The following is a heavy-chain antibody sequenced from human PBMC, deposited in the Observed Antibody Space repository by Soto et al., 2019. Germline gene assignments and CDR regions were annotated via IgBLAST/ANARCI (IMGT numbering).Heavy chain of an antibody. V-gene: IGHV3-7*01. J-gene: IGHJ4*02. CDR1: GFIFSSYW. D-gene: IGHD3-22*01. CDR3: AREMIGYFDY. CDR2: IKEDGSES. Sequence: EVQLVESGGGLVQTGGSLRLPCAASGFIFSSYWMSWVRQAPGKGLEWVANIKEDGSESYYVDSVKGRFIISRDNAKNSLYLQMNSLRAEDTAVYYCAREMIGYFDYWGQGTLVTVSS.